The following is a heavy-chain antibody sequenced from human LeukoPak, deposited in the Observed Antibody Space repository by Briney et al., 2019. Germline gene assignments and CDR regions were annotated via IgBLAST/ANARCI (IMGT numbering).Heavy chain of an antibody. V-gene: IGHV4-30-2*01. Sequence: SQTLSLTCTVSGGSISSGGYYWSWIRQPPGKGLEWIGYIYHSGSTYYNPSLKSRVTISVDRSKNQFSLKLSSVTAADTAVYYCARRLYYYDRYWYFDLWGRGTLVTVSS. D-gene: IGHD3-22*01. CDR3: ARRLYYYDRYWYFDL. CDR2: IYHSGST. J-gene: IGHJ2*01. CDR1: GGSISSGGYY.